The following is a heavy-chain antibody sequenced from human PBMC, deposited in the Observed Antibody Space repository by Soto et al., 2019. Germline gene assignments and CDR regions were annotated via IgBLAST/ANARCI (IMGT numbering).Heavy chain of an antibody. CDR1: GGSISSYY. J-gene: IGHJ6*02. CDR2: IYYSGST. V-gene: IGHV4-59*01. CDR3: ARVQGIAAAGDYYYYGMDV. Sequence: SETLSLTCTVSGGSISSYYWSWIRQPPGKGLEWIGYIYYSGSTNYNPSLKSRVTISVDTSKNQFSLKLSSVTAADAAVYYCARVQGIAAAGDYYYYGMDVWGQGTTVTVSS. D-gene: IGHD6-13*01.